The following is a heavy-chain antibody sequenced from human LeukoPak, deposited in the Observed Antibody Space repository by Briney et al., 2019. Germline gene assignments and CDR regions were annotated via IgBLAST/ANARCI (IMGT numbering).Heavy chain of an antibody. J-gene: IGHJ4*02. Sequence: SETLSLTCAVYGGSFSGYYWSWIRQPPGKGLEWIGEINHSGSTNYNPPLKSRVTISVDTSKNQFSLKLSSVTAADTAVYYCARGGFDCSGGSCYSQALYYFDYWGQGTLVTVSS. V-gene: IGHV4-34*01. CDR3: ARGGFDCSGGSCYSQALYYFDY. CDR2: INHSGST. D-gene: IGHD2-15*01. CDR1: GGSFSGYY.